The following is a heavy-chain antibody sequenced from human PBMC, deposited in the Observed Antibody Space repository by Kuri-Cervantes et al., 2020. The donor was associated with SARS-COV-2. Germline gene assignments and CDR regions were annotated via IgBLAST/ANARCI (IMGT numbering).Heavy chain of an antibody. D-gene: IGHD6-19*01. Sequence: GESQETSCAASGFIFDDYIMHWVRQAPGKGLEWVSLNSWDGGSTYYADSVKGRFTISRDNAKNSLYLQMNSLRAEDTAVYYCARDGGEQWLVHWEFDYWGQGTLVTVSS. J-gene: IGHJ4*02. V-gene: IGHV3-43*01. CDR2: NSWDGGST. CDR1: GFIFDDYI. CDR3: ARDGGEQWLVHWEFDY.